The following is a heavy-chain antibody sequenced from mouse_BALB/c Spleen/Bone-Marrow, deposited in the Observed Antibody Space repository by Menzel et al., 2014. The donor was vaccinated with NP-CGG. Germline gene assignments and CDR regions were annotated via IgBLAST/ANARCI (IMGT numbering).Heavy chain of an antibody. CDR2: INPTTGYT. V-gene: IGHV1-7*01. CDR1: GYTFTTYW. J-gene: IGHJ4*01. D-gene: IGHD2-12*01. CDR3: ARQRYYTIWAMDY. Sequence: QVQLKQSGAELAKPGASVKMSCRASGYTFTTYWMHWVKQRPGQGLEWIGYINPTTGYTEYNQKSQDKATLTADESSSTVHLHLHSLTSEDSGVYHCARQRYYTIWAMDYWGQGTPVPVAS.